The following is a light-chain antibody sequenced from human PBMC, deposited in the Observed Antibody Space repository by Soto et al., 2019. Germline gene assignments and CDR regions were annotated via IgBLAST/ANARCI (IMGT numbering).Light chain of an antibody. V-gene: IGLV1-40*01. CDR2: GNS. J-gene: IGLJ3*02. CDR3: QPYDSSLSGSWV. CDR1: SSNIGAGYD. Sequence: QSVLTQPPSVSGAPGQRVTISCTWSSSNIGAGYDVHWYRQLPGTAPKLLIYGNSNRPSGVPDRFSGSKSGTSASLAITGLEAEDEADYYCQPYDSSLSGSWVFVGGTKLTVL.